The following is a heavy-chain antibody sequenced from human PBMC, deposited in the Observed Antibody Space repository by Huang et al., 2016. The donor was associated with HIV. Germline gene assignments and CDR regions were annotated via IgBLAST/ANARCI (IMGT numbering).Heavy chain of an antibody. J-gene: IGHJ5*02. CDR1: GYTFNRFD. Sequence: QVQLVQSGSELKKPGASVKVSCKASGYTFNRFDINWLRQAPGQGLEGMGWINTNIGNPTYAQAFTGRFVFSLDTSVSTAYLQISSLKPEDTAVYYCARGASGYNLDRWGQGTLVTVSS. CDR3: ARGASGYNLDR. V-gene: IGHV7-4-1*02. D-gene: IGHD5-12*01. CDR2: INTNIGNP.